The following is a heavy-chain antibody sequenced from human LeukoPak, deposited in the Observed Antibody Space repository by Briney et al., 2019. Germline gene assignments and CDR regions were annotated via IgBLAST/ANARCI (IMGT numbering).Heavy chain of an antibody. CDR3: ARDNSGWYYVHYFDS. V-gene: IGHV3-30*04. CDR2: ISYDGSYK. Sequence: GGSLRLSCAASGFTFRSYAMHWVRQAPGKGLEWVAVISYDGSYKSYADSVKGRFTISRDNAKNSLYLQMNSLRAEDTAVYYCARDNSGWYYVHYFDSWGQGTLVTVSS. D-gene: IGHD6-13*01. CDR1: GFTFRSYA. J-gene: IGHJ4*02.